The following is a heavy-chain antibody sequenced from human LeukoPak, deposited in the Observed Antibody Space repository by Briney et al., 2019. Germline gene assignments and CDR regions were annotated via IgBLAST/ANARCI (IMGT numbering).Heavy chain of an antibody. D-gene: IGHD2-21*02. CDR3: AGSPEGVRTYCGGDCYSFDY. Sequence: PSQTLSLTCTVSGGSISSGDYYWSWIRQPPGKGLEWIGYIYYSGSTYYNPSLKSRVTISVDTSKNQFSLKLSSVTAADTAVYYCAGSPEGVRTYCGGDCYSFDYWGQGTLVTVSS. CDR1: GGSISSGDYY. J-gene: IGHJ4*02. CDR2: IYYSGST. V-gene: IGHV4-30-4*01.